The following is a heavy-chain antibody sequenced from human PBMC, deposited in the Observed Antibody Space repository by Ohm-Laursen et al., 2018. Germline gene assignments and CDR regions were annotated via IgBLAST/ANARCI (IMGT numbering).Heavy chain of an antibody. CDR3: ARDLSYGDYGAGEYYYGMDV. D-gene: IGHD4-17*01. CDR2: INPSGGST. V-gene: IGHV1-46*01. CDR1: GYTFTSYY. Sequence: GASVKVSCKASGYTFTSYYMHWVRQAPGQGLEWMGIINPSGGSTSYAQKFQGRVTMTRDTSTSTVYMELSSLRSEDTAVYYCARDLSYGDYGAGEYYYGMDVWGQGTTVTVSS. J-gene: IGHJ6*02.